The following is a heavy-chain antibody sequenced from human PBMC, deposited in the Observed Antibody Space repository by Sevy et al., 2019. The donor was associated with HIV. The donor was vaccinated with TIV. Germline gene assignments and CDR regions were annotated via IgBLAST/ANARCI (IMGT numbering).Heavy chain of an antibody. J-gene: IGHJ4*02. V-gene: IGHV3-9*01. CDR3: AKAENRPYSSGWYDY. CDR2: ISWHSANI. Sequence: GGSLRLSCAASGFTFDDYAMHWVRQAPGKGLEWVSGISWHSANIGNADSVKGRFTISRDNAKNSLYLQMNSLRAEDTALYYCAKAENRPYSSGWYDYWGQRTLVTVSS. D-gene: IGHD6-19*01. CDR1: GFTFDDYA.